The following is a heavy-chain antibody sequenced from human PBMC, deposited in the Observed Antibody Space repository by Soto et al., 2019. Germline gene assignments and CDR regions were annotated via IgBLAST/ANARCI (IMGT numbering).Heavy chain of an antibody. Sequence: EVQLLESGGGLVQPGGSLRLSCAASGFPFSRCAMNWVRQAPGKGLEWVSTISHSDHSTYYADSVKGRFTVTRDNSENTRELQRNSLRAEDTAIYYCAKRGGDSGWGDFDSWGQGTLVTVSS. CDR1: GFPFSRCA. V-gene: IGHV3-23*01. J-gene: IGHJ4*02. CDR2: ISHSDHST. D-gene: IGHD6-19*01. CDR3: AKRGGDSGWGDFDS.